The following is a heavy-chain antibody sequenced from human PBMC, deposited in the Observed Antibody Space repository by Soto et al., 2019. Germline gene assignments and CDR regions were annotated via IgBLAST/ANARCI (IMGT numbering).Heavy chain of an antibody. Sequence: PGGSLRLSCAASGFTFSDDYMSWIRQAPGKGLEWVSYISSSGSTIYYADSVKGRFTISRDNAKNSLYLQMNSLRAEDTAVYYCARDLGVAKIAFDIWGQGTMVTVSS. CDR1: GFTFSDDY. CDR3: ARDLGVAKIAFDI. V-gene: IGHV3-11*01. J-gene: IGHJ3*02. CDR2: ISSSGSTI. D-gene: IGHD2-21*01.